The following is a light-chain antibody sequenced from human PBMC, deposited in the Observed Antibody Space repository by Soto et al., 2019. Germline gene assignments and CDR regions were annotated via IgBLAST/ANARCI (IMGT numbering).Light chain of an antibody. CDR3: LQPSTYPLT. CDR1: QGIRND. V-gene: IGKV1-17*01. J-gene: IGKJ1*01. Sequence: DIQMTQFPSSLSASVGDRVTITCRASQGIRNDLAWYQQKPGKAPKRLIYAASSLQSGVPSRFSGSGSRTEFTLAISSLQPADFATFYCLQPSTYPLTFGQGTKVEIK. CDR2: AAS.